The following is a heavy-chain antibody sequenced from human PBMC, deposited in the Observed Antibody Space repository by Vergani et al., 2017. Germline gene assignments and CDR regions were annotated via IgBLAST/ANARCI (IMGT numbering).Heavy chain of an antibody. CDR2: IWFYGNNK. CDR1: GFTFSTYG. CDR3: ASPPQYSTSWNECIQN. D-gene: IGHD6-13*01. V-gene: IGHV3-33*01. Sequence: QVQLVESGGGVVQTGRSLRLSCAASGFTFSTYGLHWVRQAPVKGLEGVAVIWFYGNNKYYADSVKGRFTISRDNSKNTLYLQMNSLRAGDTAVYYCASPPQYSTSWNECIQNWGQGTLVTVSS. J-gene: IGHJ1*01.